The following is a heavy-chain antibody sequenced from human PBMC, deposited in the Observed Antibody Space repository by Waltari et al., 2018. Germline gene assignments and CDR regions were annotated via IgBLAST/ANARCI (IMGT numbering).Heavy chain of an antibody. J-gene: IGHJ3*02. D-gene: IGHD6-13*01. Sequence: QITLKESGPTLVKPTQTLTLTCTFSGFSLSTSGVGVGWIRQPPGKALEWLALIYWNDDKRYSPSLKSRITITKDTSKNQVVLTMTNMDPVDTATYYCAHRESSSWYTSDAFDIWGQGTMVTVSS. CDR1: GFSLSTSGVG. CDR2: IYWNDDK. V-gene: IGHV2-5*01. CDR3: AHRESSSWYTSDAFDI.